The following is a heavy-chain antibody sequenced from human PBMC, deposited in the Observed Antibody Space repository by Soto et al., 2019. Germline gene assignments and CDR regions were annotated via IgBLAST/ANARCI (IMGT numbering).Heavy chain of an antibody. J-gene: IGHJ4*02. V-gene: IGHV3-33*01. CDR3: ARGASPPPYYYDSSGFNY. D-gene: IGHD3-22*01. Sequence: QVQLVESGGGVVQPGRSLRLSCAASGFTFSSYGMHWVRQAPGKGLEWVAVIWYDGSNKYYADSVKGRFTISRDNSKNPVYLQMDSLRAEDTAVYYCARGASPPPYYYDSSGFNYWGQGTLVTVSS. CDR1: GFTFSSYG. CDR2: IWYDGSNK.